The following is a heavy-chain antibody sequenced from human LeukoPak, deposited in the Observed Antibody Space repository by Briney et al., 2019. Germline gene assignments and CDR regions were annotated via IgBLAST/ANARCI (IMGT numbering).Heavy chain of an antibody. CDR1: GFTFSNYG. CDR2: ITGSGATT. CDR3: AKRGFYYDSSGYCYFDF. V-gene: IGHV3-23*01. Sequence: GGSLRLSCAVSGFTFSNYGMSWVRQAPGKGLEWVSTITGSGATTYYADSVKGRFTISRDNSKNTLYLQMNSLRAEDTAVFYCAKRGFYYDSSGYCYFDFWGQGTLVTVSS. D-gene: IGHD3-22*01. J-gene: IGHJ4*02.